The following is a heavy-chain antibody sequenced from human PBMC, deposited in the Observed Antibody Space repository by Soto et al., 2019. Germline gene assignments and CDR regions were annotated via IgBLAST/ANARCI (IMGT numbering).Heavy chain of an antibody. Sequence: GGSLRLSCAASGFTFSSYAMSWVRQAPGKGLEWVSAISGSGGSTYYADSVKGRFTISRDNSKNTLYLQMNSLRAEDTAVYYCAKFTAAGLRVGHYFDYWGQGTLVTVSS. CDR2: ISGSGGST. V-gene: IGHV3-23*01. CDR3: AKFTAAGLRVGHYFDY. J-gene: IGHJ4*02. CDR1: GFTFSSYA. D-gene: IGHD6-13*01.